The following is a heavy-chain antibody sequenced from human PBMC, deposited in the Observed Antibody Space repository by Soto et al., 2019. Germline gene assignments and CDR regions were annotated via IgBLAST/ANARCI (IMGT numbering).Heavy chain of an antibody. Sequence: SETLSLTCTVSGGSISSYCWSWIRQPPGRGLEWIGYICNSGTTNYTPSLKSRVTISVDTSKNQFSLKLTSVTAADTAVYYCARRSSTSVFDYWGQGILVTVSS. CDR3: ARRSSTSVFDY. V-gene: IGHV4-4*09. D-gene: IGHD2-2*01. CDR2: ICNSGTT. J-gene: IGHJ4*02. CDR1: GGSISSYC.